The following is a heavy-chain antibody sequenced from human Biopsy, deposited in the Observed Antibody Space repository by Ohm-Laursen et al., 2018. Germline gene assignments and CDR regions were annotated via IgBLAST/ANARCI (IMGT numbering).Heavy chain of an antibody. J-gene: IGHJ4*02. V-gene: IGHV1-2*02. CDR3: ARDLLEWSLPS. Sequence: GASVMVSCKASGDAFLGYYLHWVRQAPGQGLEWMGSIYPNSGDTDFAQKFQGRVSMTRDTSVSTAYLELSSLRSDDTAIYYCARDLLEWSLPSWGQGTLVTVSS. CDR2: IYPNSGDT. CDR1: GDAFLGYY. D-gene: IGHD3-3*01.